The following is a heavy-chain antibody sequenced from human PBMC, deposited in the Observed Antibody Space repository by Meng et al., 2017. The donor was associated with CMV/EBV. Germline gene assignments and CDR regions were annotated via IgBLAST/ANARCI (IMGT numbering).Heavy chain of an antibody. J-gene: IGHJ4*02. CDR2: IIPIFGTA. D-gene: IGHD3-16*02. CDR1: GGALSRYA. CDR3: ARQLRLGELSPFDY. Sequence: AKVKKAGFWLKGACKSAGGALSRYAISWVQQAPGQGLEWMGGIIPIFGTANYAQKFQGRVTITADESTSTAYMELSSLRSEDTAVYYCARQLRLGELSPFDYWGQGTLVTVSS. V-gene: IGHV1-69*01.